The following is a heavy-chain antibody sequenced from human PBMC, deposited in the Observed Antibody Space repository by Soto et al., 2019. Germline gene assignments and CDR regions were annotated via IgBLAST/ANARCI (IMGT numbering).Heavy chain of an antibody. CDR2: ISSNGGST. CDR1: GFTFSSYA. D-gene: IGHD1-26*01. J-gene: IGHJ4*02. Sequence: GGSLRLSCAASGFTFSSYAMHWVRQAPGKGLEYVSAISSNGGSTYYANSVKGRFTISRDNSKNTLYLQMNSLRAEDTAVYYCASGLVGATTEYYFDYWGQGTLVTVSS. CDR3: ASGLVGATTEYYFDY. V-gene: IGHV3-64*01.